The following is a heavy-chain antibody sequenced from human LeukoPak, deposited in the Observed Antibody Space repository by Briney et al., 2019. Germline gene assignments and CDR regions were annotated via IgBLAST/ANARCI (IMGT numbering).Heavy chain of an antibody. CDR3: ATTGIAVAGKRRGGDFDY. CDR2: INPNSGGT. J-gene: IGHJ4*02. D-gene: IGHD6-19*01. CDR1: GYTFTSYG. V-gene: IGHV1-2*02. Sequence: ASVKVSCKASGYTFTSYGISWVRQAPGQGLEWMGWINPNSGGTNYAQKFQGRVTMTRDTSISTAYMELSRLRSDDTAVYYCATTGIAVAGKRRGGDFDYWGQGTLVTVSS.